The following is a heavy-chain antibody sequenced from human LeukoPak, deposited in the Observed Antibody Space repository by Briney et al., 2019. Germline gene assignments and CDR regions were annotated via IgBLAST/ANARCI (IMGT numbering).Heavy chain of an antibody. Sequence: GGSLRLSCAASGFTFSSYAMSWVRQAPGKGLEWVSAISGSGGSTYYADSVKGRFTISRDDAKNPLYLQMNSLRAEDTAVYYCARAPSGWHATDVWGQGTTVTVSS. CDR2: ISGSGGST. CDR1: GFTFSSYA. CDR3: ARAPSGWHATDV. J-gene: IGHJ6*02. V-gene: IGHV3-23*01. D-gene: IGHD6-19*01.